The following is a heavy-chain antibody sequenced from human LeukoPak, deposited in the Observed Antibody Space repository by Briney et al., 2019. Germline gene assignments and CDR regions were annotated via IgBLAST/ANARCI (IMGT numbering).Heavy chain of an antibody. D-gene: IGHD2-2*01. CDR3: ARYGYCSSTSCHYYYYGMDV. CDR1: GYTFTSYG. CDR2: ISAYNGNT. J-gene: IGHJ6*04. Sequence: ASVKVSCKASGYTFTSYGISRVRQAPGQGPEWMGWISAYNGNTNYAQKLQGRVTMTTDTSTSTAYMELRSLRSDDTAVYYCARYGYCSSTSCHYYYYGMDVWGKGTTVTVSS. V-gene: IGHV1-18*04.